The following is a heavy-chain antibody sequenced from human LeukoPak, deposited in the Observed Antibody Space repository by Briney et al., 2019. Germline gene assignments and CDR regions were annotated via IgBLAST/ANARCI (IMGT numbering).Heavy chain of an antibody. CDR3: ARQGSITMVRGVKTHAFDI. CDR2: IYYSGST. D-gene: IGHD3-10*01. V-gene: IGHV4-59*08. Sequence: SVTLSLTCTVSGGSISSYYWSWIRQPPGKGLEWIGYIYYSGSTNYNPSLKSRVTISVDTSKNQFSLKLSSVTAADTAVYYCARQGSITMVRGVKTHAFDIWGQGTMVTVSS. J-gene: IGHJ3*02. CDR1: GGSISSYY.